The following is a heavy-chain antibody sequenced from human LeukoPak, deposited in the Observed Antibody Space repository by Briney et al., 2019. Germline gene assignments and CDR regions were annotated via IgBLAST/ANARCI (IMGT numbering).Heavy chain of an antibody. CDR3: ARGTVTTSFVLSGWFDP. CDR2: INPKSGAS. CDR1: GYKFSDYY. Sequence: ASVKVSCKASGYKFSDYYIHWVRQAPGQGLEWMGWINPKSGASSSSQSFRGRVTLTRDTSLNTLYMEMSRPQSDDTAVYFCARGTVTTSFVLSGWFDPWGPGALVTVSS. V-gene: IGHV1-2*02. J-gene: IGHJ5*02. D-gene: IGHD4-17*01.